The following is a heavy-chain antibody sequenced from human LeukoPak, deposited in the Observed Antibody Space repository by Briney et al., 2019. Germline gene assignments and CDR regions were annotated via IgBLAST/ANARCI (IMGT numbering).Heavy chain of an antibody. Sequence: ASVKVSCKASGYTFTSYGISWVRQAPGQGLEWMGWISAYNGNTNYAQKFQGRVTITTDESTSTAYMELSSLRSEDTAVYYCARVVVPAAPGGVSYYYMDVWGKGTTVTVSS. D-gene: IGHD2-2*01. CDR3: ARVVVPAAPGGVSYYYMDV. J-gene: IGHJ6*03. V-gene: IGHV1-18*01. CDR1: GYTFTSYG. CDR2: ISAYNGNT.